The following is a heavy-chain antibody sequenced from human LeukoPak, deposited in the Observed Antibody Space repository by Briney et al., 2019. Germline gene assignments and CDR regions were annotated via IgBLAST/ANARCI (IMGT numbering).Heavy chain of an antibody. V-gene: IGHV1-3*03. CDR3: TYEERTTITY. CDR1: GYTFTSYA. D-gene: IGHD5-24*01. CDR2: INAGNGNT. Sequence: ASVKVSCKASGYTFTSYAMHWVRQAPGQRLEWMGWINAGNGNTKYSQEFQGRVTITADESTSTAYMELSSLRSEDTAVYFCTYEERTTITYWGQGTLVTVSS. J-gene: IGHJ4*02.